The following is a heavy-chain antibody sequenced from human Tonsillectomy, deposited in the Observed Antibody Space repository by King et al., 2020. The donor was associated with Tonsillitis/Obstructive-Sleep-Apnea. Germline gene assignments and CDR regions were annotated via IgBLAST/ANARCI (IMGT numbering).Heavy chain of an antibody. Sequence: VQLVESGGGVVQPGRSLRLSCAASGFTFRSYAMHWFRQAPGKGLEWVAVISYDGSNKYYADSVKGRFTISRDNSKNTRYLQMNSLRAEDTAVYYCARSPGVAATWLKYYFDYWGQGTLVTVSS. CDR1: GFTFRSYA. V-gene: IGHV3-30*01. J-gene: IGHJ4*02. CDR2: ISYDGSNK. D-gene: IGHD2-15*01. CDR3: ARSPGVAATWLKYYFDY.